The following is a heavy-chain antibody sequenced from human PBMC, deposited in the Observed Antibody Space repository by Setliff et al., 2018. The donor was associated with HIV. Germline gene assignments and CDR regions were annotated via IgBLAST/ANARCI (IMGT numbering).Heavy chain of an antibody. V-gene: IGHV1-8*02. J-gene: IGHJ6*04. D-gene: IGHD3-10*01. CDR3: ARGKGVGGVIITGGLDV. Sequence: GASVKVSCKASGYTFTSYYMHWLRRATGQGLEWMGWMNPNSGVSGYGQKFQGRVTMTRDTSISTAYMELSSLTSEDTAVYYCARGKGVGGVIITGGLDVWGKGTTVTVSS. CDR1: GYTFTSYY. CDR2: MNPNSGVS.